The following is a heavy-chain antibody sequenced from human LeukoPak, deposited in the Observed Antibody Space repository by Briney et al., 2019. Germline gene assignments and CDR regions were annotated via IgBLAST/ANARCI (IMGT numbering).Heavy chain of an antibody. Sequence: SETLSLTCAVYGGSFSGYYWRWLRQPPGRGLVWSGEINHSGSTNYNPSLKRRVTISGDTSKNQFPLKLSYGTAADAAVYYCAGARAELWFGESRFDPWGQGTLGTVSS. J-gene: IGHJ5*02. CDR2: INHSGST. CDR1: GGSFSGYY. CDR3: AGARAELWFGESRFDP. D-gene: IGHD3-10*01. V-gene: IGHV4-34*01.